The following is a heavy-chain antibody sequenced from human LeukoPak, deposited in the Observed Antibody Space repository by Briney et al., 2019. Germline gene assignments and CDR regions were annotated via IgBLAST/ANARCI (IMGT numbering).Heavy chain of an antibody. V-gene: IGHV3-74*01. Sequence: GGSLRLSCAASGFRFSSYWMQWVRQVPGKGLVWVSRINNDGSGTTYADSVKGRFTISRDNAKNTLSLQMNSLRDEDTAVYYCARDEAGPGALIEYWGQGALVTVSS. J-gene: IGHJ4*02. CDR1: GFRFSSYW. D-gene: IGHD6-13*01. CDR2: INNDGSGT. CDR3: ARDEAGPGALIEY.